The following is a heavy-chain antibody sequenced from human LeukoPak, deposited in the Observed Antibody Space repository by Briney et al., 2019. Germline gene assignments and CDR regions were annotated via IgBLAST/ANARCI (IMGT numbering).Heavy chain of an antibody. CDR3: AKERERDFWSGYIPFDY. J-gene: IGHJ4*02. CDR2: ISGSGGST. V-gene: IGHV3-23*01. D-gene: IGHD3-3*01. Sequence: GGSLRLSCAASGFTFSSYAMSWVRQAPGKGLEWVSAISGSGGSTYFADSVKGRFTISRDNSKNTLYLQMNSLRAEDTAVYYCAKERERDFWSGYIPFDYWGQGTLVTVSS. CDR1: GFTFSSYA.